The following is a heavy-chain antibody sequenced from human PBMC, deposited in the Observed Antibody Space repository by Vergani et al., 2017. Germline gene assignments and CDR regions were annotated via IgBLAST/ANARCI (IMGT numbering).Heavy chain of an antibody. CDR1: GGSISSGSYY. D-gene: IGHD6-6*01. Sequence: QVQLQESGPGLVKPSQTLSLTCTVSGGSISSGSYYWSWIRQPAGKGLEWIGEINHSGSTNYNPSLKSRVTISVDTSKNQFSLKLSSVTAADTAVYYCAGPSIRPNIAARPLSYYYYMDVWGKGTTVTVSS. CDR3: AGPSIRPNIAARPLSYYYYMDV. V-gene: IGHV4-61*02. CDR2: INHSGST. J-gene: IGHJ6*03.